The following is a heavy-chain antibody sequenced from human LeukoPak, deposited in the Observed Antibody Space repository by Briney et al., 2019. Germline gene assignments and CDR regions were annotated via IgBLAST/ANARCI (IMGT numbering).Heavy chain of an antibody. D-gene: IGHD3-22*01. Sequence: ASVKVSCKASGYTFTSYGISWVRQAPGQGLEWMGWINPNNGGTNYAQKFQGRVTMTRDTSISTAYMELSRLRSDDTAVYYCARELSITMIVPAQDYWGQGTLVTVSS. CDR3: ARELSITMIVPAQDY. J-gene: IGHJ4*02. V-gene: IGHV1-2*02. CDR1: GYTFTSYG. CDR2: INPNNGGT.